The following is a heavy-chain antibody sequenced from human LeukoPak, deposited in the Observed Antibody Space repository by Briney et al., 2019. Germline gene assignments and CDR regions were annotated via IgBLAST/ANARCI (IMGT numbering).Heavy chain of an antibody. D-gene: IGHD3-10*01. V-gene: IGHV1-3*01. CDR3: ARDHPQYYYGSGSYGAYNWFDP. Sequence: GASVKVSCKASGYTFTSYAMHWVRQAPGQRLEWMGWINAGNGNTKYSQKFQGRVTITRDTSASTAYMELSSLRSEDTAVYYCARDHPQYYYGSGSYGAYNWFDPWGQGTLSPSPQ. J-gene: IGHJ5*02. CDR1: GYTFTSYA. CDR2: INAGNGNT.